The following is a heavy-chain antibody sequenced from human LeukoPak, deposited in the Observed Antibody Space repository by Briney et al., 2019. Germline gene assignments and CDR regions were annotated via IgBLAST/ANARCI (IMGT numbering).Heavy chain of an antibody. D-gene: IGHD5-12*01. V-gene: IGHV1-18*04. Sequence: ASVKVSCKASGYTFICYYMHWVPQAPGQGLEWMGSINAKNGNTNYAKKLQGRVTMTTDTSTSTAYMELRSLRSDATAVDYCARDPGGYSGYDAGVWFDHWGQGTLVTVSS. CDR1: GYTFICYY. CDR3: ARDPGGYSGYDAGVWFDH. CDR2: INAKNGNT. J-gene: IGHJ5*02.